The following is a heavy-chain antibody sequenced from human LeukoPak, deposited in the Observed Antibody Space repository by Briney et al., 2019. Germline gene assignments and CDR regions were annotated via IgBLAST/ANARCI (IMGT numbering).Heavy chain of an antibody. D-gene: IGHD2/OR15-2a*01. CDR3: ARARNVMVIGDA. CDR2: ISAHSGDT. J-gene: IGHJ6*04. CDR1: GYTFTNFG. V-gene: IGHV1-18*01. Sequence: ASVKVSCKASGYTFTNFGITWVRQAPGQGLEWMGWISAHSGDTNYAQKLQDRVTMTTDTSSNTAYLELRSLRSDDSAVYYCARARNVMVIGDAWGKGTTVIVSS.